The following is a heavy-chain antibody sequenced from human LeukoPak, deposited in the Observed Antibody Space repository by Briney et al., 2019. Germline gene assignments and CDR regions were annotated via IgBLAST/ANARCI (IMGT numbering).Heavy chain of an antibody. CDR1: GYTLTELS. CDR2: FDPEDGET. V-gene: IGHV1-24*01. CDR3: ATASLRFAAYSSSWYENYYYYMDV. Sequence: ASVKVSCKVSGYTLTELSMHWVRQAPGKGLEWMGGFDPEDGETIYAQKFQGRVTMTGDTSTDTAYMELSSLRSEDTAVYYCATASLRFAAYSSSWYENYYYYMDVWGKGTTVTASS. D-gene: IGHD6-13*01. J-gene: IGHJ6*03.